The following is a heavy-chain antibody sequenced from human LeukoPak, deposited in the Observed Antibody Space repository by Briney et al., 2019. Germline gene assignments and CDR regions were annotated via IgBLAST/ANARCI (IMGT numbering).Heavy chain of an antibody. CDR2: ISWDGGST. CDR1: GFTFDDYA. J-gene: IGHJ4*02. Sequence: GGSLRLSCAASGFTFDDYAMHWVRQAPGKGLEWVSLISWDGGSTYYADSVKGRFTISRDNAKNPLYLQMNSLRAEDTAVYYCARDSVAGSEGYFDYWGQGTLVTVSS. D-gene: IGHD6-19*01. V-gene: IGHV3-43D*03. CDR3: ARDSVAGSEGYFDY.